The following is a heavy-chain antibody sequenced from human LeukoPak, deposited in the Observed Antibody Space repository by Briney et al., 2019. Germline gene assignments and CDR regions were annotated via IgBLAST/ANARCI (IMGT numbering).Heavy chain of an antibody. V-gene: IGHV4-34*01. CDR2: INHSGST. J-gene: IGHJ4*02. Sequence: SETLSLTCAVYGGSFSGYYWSWIRQPPGKGLEWIREINHSGSTNYNPSLKSRVTISVDTSKNQFSLKLSSVTAADTAVYYCARESAEDSSGWYYFDYWGQGALVTVSS. CDR1: GGSFSGYY. D-gene: IGHD6-19*01. CDR3: ARESAEDSSGWYYFDY.